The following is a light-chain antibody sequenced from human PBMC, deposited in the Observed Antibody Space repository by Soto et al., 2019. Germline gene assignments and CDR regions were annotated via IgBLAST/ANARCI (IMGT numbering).Light chain of an antibody. CDR1: QDISSW. J-gene: IGKJ5*01. CDR3: LQANSFSSIT. CDR2: AAS. Sequence: DIQMTQSPSSVSASVGDRVTITCRASQDISSWLAWYQQKPGKAPNLLIYAASSLQSGVPSRFSGSGSGTDFTLTISSLQPEDFATYYCLQANSFSSITFGQGTRLDIK. V-gene: IGKV1D-12*01.